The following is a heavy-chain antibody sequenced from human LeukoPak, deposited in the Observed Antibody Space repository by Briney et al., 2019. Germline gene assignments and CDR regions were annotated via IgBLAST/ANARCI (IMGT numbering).Heavy chain of an antibody. V-gene: IGHV4-39*07. J-gene: IGHJ4*02. CDR3: ARSSNGWSKIDY. D-gene: IGHD6-19*01. CDR2: IYYSGST. CDR1: GGSISSSSYY. Sequence: SETLSLTCTVSGGSISSSSYYWGWIRQPPGKGLEWIGSIYYSGSTYYNPSLKSRVTISVDTSKNQFSLKLNSVTAADTAVYYCARSSNGWSKIDYWGQGTLVTVSS.